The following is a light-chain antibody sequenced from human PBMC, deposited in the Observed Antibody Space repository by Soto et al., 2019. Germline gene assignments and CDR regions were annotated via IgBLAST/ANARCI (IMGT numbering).Light chain of an antibody. CDR3: QQYGSSLWT. CDR1: QSVNNN. CDR2: GAS. Sequence: ETLMTQSPATLSVSPGERATLSSGASQSVNNNLAWYQQKPGQAPRLLIYGASSRATGIPDRFSGSGSGTDFTLTISRLEPEDFAVYYCQQYGSSLWTFGQGTKVDIK. J-gene: IGKJ1*01. V-gene: IGKV3-20*01.